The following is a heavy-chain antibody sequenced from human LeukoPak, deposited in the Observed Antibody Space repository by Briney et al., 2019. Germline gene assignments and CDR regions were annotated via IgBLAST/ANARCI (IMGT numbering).Heavy chain of an antibody. CDR2: INSDGSST. V-gene: IGHV3-74*01. D-gene: IGHD4-17*01. Sequence: PGGSLRLSCAASGFTFSSYWMHWVRQAPGKGLVWFSRINSDGSSTSYADSVKGRFTISRDNAKNTLYLQMNSLRAEDTAVYYCARDGDYLPGYFDYWGQGTLVTVSS. CDR3: ARDGDYLPGYFDY. CDR1: GFTFSSYW. J-gene: IGHJ4*02.